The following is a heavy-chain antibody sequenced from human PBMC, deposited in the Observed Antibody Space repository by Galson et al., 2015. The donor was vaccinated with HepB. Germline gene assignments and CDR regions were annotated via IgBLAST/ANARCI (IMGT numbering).Heavy chain of an antibody. CDR3: ARDRVLLATVAGTFDY. CDR1: GFTFSSYA. D-gene: IGHD6-19*01. Sequence: SLRLSCAASGFTFSSYAMHWVRQAPGKGLEWVAVISYDGSNKYYADSVKGRFTISRDNSKNTLYLQMNSLRAEDTAVYYCARDRVLLATVAGTFDYWGQGTLVTVSS. J-gene: IGHJ4*02. V-gene: IGHV3-30-3*01. CDR2: ISYDGSNK.